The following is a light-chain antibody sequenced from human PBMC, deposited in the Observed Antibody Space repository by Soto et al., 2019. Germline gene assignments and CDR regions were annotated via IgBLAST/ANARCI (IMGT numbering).Light chain of an antibody. J-gene: IGKJ1*01. CDR1: QSFGDS. Sequence: DIQMTQSPSTLSASVGDRVTITCRASQSFGDSLAWYQQKPGKAPYLLISDVSSLERGVPSRFSGSGSGTEFTLTISSMQPDDFATFYCQQYNGYSRTFGQGTKVEI. CDR3: QQYNGYSRT. V-gene: IGKV1-5*01. CDR2: DVS.